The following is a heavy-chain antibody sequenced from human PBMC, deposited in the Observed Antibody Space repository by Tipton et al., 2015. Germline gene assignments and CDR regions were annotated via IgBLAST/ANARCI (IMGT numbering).Heavy chain of an antibody. J-gene: IGHJ6*02. CDR2: IREDGSEK. Sequence: GSLRLSCAASGFSVRGNDMSWVRQAPGKGLEWVANIREDGSEKFYADSVKGRFTISRDNDNNSLFLQMNSLRTEDTALYYCAKHMGVLKYYYFYGMDVWGQGTTVTVSS. CDR1: GFSVRGND. V-gene: IGHV3-7*03. CDR3: AKHMGVLKYYYFYGMDV. D-gene: IGHD3-3*01.